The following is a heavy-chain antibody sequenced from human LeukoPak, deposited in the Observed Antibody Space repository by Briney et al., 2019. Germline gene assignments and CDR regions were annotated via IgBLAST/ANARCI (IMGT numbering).Heavy chain of an antibody. CDR3: ATRSELSSYSYMDV. Sequence: SETLSLTCTVSGGSIRSSSYYLGWIRQPPGKGLEWIGSIYYSGSTYYNPSLKSRVTISADTSKNQFSLKLSSVTAADTAVYYCATRSELSSYSYMDVWGKGTTVTISS. J-gene: IGHJ6*03. CDR1: GGSIRSSSYY. CDR2: IYYSGST. V-gene: IGHV4-39*01. D-gene: IGHD1-26*01.